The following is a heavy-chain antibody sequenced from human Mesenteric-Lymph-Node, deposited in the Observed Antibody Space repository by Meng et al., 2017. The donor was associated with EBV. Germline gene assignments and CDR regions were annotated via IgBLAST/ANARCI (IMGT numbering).Heavy chain of an antibody. D-gene: IGHD4-11*01. CDR2: INPSGGST. J-gene: IGHJ5*02. CDR3: ARVVYREFDP. V-gene: IGHV1-46*01. CDR1: GYTFTSYY. Sequence: QVQLVQSGAEVKKPGASVKVSCKASGYTFTSYYMHWVRQAPGQGLEWMGIINPSGGSTSYAQKFQGRVTMTRDTSTSTVYMDLSSLGSDDTAVYFCARVVYREFDPWGQGTLVTVSS.